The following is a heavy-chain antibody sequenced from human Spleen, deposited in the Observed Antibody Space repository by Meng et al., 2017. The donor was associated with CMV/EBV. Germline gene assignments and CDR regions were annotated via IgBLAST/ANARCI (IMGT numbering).Heavy chain of an antibody. Sequence: SWRRQPPVRGLVWIGYVYHSGRTDYTPSLESRVTISVDTSKNQFSLRLRSVPAADTAVYYCASTKISIFGVVTFETASYNWFDPWGQGTLVTVSS. V-gene: IGHV4-59*01. D-gene: IGHD3-3*01. J-gene: IGHJ5*02. CDR2: VYHSGRT. CDR3: ASTKISIFGVVTFETASYNWFDP.